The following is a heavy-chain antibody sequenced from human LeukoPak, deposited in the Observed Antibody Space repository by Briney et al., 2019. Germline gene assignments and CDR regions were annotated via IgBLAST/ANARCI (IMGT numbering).Heavy chain of an antibody. D-gene: IGHD6-13*01. CDR3: AIGRGGQQLGDY. Sequence: SETLSLTCTVSGGSSSSSSYYWGWIRQPPGKGLEWIGSIYYSGSTYYNPSLKSRVTISVDTSKNQFSLKLSSVTAADTAMYYCAIGRGGQQLGDYWGQGTLVTVSS. J-gene: IGHJ4*02. V-gene: IGHV4-39*07. CDR2: IYYSGST. CDR1: GGSSSSSSYY.